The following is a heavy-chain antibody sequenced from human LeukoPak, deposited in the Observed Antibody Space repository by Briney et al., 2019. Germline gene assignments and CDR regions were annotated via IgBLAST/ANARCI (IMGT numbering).Heavy chain of an antibody. CDR3: ARGGGSKQWLTWFDP. D-gene: IGHD6-19*01. V-gene: IGHV4-34*01. CDR1: GGSFSGYY. J-gene: IGHJ5*02. Sequence: SETLSLTCAVYGGSFSGYYWSWNRQPPGKGLEWIGEINHSGSTNYNPSLKSRVTISVDTSKNQFSLKLSSVTAADTAVYYCARGGGSKQWLTWFDPWGQGTLVTVSS. CDR2: INHSGST.